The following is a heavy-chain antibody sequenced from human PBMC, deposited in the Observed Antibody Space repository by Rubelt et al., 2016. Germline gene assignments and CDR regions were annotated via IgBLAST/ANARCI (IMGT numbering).Heavy chain of an antibody. Sequence: QLQLQESGPGLVKPSETLSLTCTVSGGSISSSSYYWGWIRQPPGKGLEWIGYIYYIGSTNFNPSRKSRVTSSVDTSKNQFSLKLSSVTAADTAVYYCARGRGSSSDYWGQGTLVTVSS. CDR3: ARGRGSSSDY. J-gene: IGHJ4*02. D-gene: IGHD6-6*01. CDR1: GGSISSSSYY. CDR2: IYYIGST. V-gene: IGHV4-61*05.